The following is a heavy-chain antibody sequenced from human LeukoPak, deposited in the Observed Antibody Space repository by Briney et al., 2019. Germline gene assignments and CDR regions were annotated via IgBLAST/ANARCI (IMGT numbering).Heavy chain of an antibody. CDR2: TLYSGGT. CDR3: ARVQENPLNSSSTPQSFDP. D-gene: IGHD2-2*01. V-gene: IGHV4-31*03. CDR1: GVSISSGSYL. Sequence: SETLSLSCTVSGVSISSGSYLWNWIRQHPGKGLEWIGHTLYSGGTYYNPSLKSRLTISVDTSKNQFSLKLSSVTAADTAVYYCARVQENPLNSSSTPQSFDPWGQGTLVTASS. J-gene: IGHJ5*02.